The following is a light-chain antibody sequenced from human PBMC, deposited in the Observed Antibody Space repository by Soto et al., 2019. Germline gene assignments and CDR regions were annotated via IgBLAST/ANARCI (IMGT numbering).Light chain of an antibody. CDR2: GAS. Sequence: DILLTQSPGTLSLAPGERATLSCRASQSVSSSYLAWYQQKPGQAPRLLIYGASSRATGIPDRFSGSGSGTDFTLTISRLEPEDFAVYYCQQYGSSPRGTFGQGTRLEIK. CDR1: QSVSSSY. V-gene: IGKV3-20*01. J-gene: IGKJ5*01. CDR3: QQYGSSPRGT.